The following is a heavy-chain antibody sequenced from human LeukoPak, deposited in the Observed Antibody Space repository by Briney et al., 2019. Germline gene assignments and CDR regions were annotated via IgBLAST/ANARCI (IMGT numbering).Heavy chain of an antibody. V-gene: IGHV5-51*01. CDR1: GYSFTSYW. CDR2: IYPVDSDT. Sequence: GESLKISCKGYGYSFTSYWIGWVRQMPGKGLEWMGIIYPVDSDTRYSPSFQGQVTISADKPISTAYLQWSSLKASDTAMYYCARRTYCSSTSCSEGDWFDPWGQGTLVTVSS. D-gene: IGHD2-2*01. J-gene: IGHJ5*02. CDR3: ARRTYCSSTSCSEGDWFDP.